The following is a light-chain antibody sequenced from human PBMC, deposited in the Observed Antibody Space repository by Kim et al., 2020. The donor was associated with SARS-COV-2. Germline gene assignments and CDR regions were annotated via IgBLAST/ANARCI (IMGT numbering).Light chain of an antibody. CDR2: YFSDSNK. V-gene: IGLV5-45*01. Sequence: LTCTLRDCITVGRCGIFCYHQRPESPPRYLLNYFSDSNKHEGSGVPSRFSGSKDASNNAGILVISGLQSEDEADYYCMIWHSSAWVIGGGTKLTVL. J-gene: IGLJ3*02. CDR3: MIWHSSAWV. CDR1: DCITVGRCG.